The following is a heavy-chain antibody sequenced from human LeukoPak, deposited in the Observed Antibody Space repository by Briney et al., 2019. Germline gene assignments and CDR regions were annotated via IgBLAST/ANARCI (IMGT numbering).Heavy chain of an antibody. CDR1: GGSISSGDYY. V-gene: IGHV4-30-4*08. CDR3: ARAERNAFDI. CDR2: IYYSGST. J-gene: IGHJ3*02. Sequence: SETLSLTCTVSGGSISSGDYYWSWIRQPPGKGLEWIGYIYYSGSTYYNPSLKSRVTISVDTSKNQFSLKLSSVTAADTAVDYCARAERNAFDIWGQGTMVTVSS. D-gene: IGHD1-1*01.